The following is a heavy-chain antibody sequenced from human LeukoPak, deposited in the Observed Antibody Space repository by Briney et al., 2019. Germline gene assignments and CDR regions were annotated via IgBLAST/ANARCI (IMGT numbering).Heavy chain of an antibody. Sequence: SETLSLTCAVYGGSFSGYYWSWIRQPPGKGLEWIGEINHSGSTNYNPSLKSRVTISVDTSKNQFSLKLSSVTAADTAVYYCARGASLWFAGPGNSGLLDLNWFDPWGQGTLVTVSS. D-gene: IGHD3-10*01. J-gene: IGHJ5*02. CDR3: ARGASLWFAGPGNSGLLDLNWFDP. CDR2: INHSGST. CDR1: GGSFSGYY. V-gene: IGHV4-34*01.